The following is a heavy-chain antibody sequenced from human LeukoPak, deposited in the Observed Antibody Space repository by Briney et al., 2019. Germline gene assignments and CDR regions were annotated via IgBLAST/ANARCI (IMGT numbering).Heavy chain of an antibody. V-gene: IGHV3-23*01. CDR3: AKGIYSSGWSYFDY. Sequence: GGSLRLSCAASGSTFSNSAMSWVRQAPGKGLEWVSTLSGSGITTYYADSVKGRFTISRDNSKNALYLQMNSLRAEDTAVYYCAKGIYSSGWSYFDYWGHGTLVTVSS. CDR2: LSGSGITT. J-gene: IGHJ4*01. CDR1: GSTFSNSA. D-gene: IGHD6-19*01.